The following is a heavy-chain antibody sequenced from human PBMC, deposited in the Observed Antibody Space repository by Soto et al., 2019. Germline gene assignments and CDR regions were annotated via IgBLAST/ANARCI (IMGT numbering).Heavy chain of an antibody. V-gene: IGHV3-7*01. D-gene: IGHD1-1*01. Sequence: EVQLVESGGGLVQPGGSLRLSCAASGLSFSSLWMSWVRQAPGRGLEWVANIRQDGCEEQYSDSVKGRFTLSGDNAKNSLYLQMNGLRVDDTAVYYCAKSEGYSFDIRGQGTMVTVSS. CDR3: AKSEGYSFDI. CDR1: GLSFSSLW. J-gene: IGHJ3*02. CDR2: IRQDGCEE.